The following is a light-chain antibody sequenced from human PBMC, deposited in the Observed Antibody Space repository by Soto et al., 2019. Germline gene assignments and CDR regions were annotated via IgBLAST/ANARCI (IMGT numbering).Light chain of an antibody. Sequence: EIVLTQSPGTLSLAPGEGATLSCRSSRSISSSHLAWYQQKPGQTPSLLIYATSIRATDIPDRFSGSGSGTDFTLTISRLEPEDSAVFYCQQYSSSPTFGQGTRLEIK. CDR1: RSISSSH. CDR2: ATS. J-gene: IGKJ5*01. CDR3: QQYSSSPT. V-gene: IGKV3-20*01.